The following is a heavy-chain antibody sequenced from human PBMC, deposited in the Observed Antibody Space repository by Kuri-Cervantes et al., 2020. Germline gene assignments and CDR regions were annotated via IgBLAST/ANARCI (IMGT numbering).Heavy chain of an antibody. V-gene: IGHV3-7*03. CDR2: IKQDGSEK. CDR1: GFTFSSYD. D-gene: IGHD5-12*01. CDR3: TRGGGYLIFDY. Sequence: GESLKISCAASGFTFSSYDMHWVRQATGKGLEWVANIKQDGSEKYYVDSVKGRFTISRDNAKNSLYLQMNSLKTEDTAVYYCTRGGGYLIFDYWGQGTLVTVSS. J-gene: IGHJ4*02.